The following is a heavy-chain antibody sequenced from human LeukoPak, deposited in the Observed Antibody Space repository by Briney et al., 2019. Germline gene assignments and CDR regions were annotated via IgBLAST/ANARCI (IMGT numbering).Heavy chain of an antibody. Sequence: SETLSLTCTVSGGSISSGSYYWSWIRQPAGKGLEWIGRNYTSGSTNYNPSFKSQVTISVDTSKNQFSLKLSSVTAADTAVYYCAREGVGGRIAAAHPYYFDYWGQGTLVTVSS. CDR1: GGSISSGSYY. CDR3: AREGVGGRIAAAHPYYFDY. CDR2: NYTSGST. V-gene: IGHV4-61*02. J-gene: IGHJ4*02. D-gene: IGHD6-13*01.